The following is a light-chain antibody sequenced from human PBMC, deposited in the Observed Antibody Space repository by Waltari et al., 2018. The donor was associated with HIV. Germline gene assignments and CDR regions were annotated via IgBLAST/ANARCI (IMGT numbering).Light chain of an antibody. V-gene: IGKV2-24*01. J-gene: IGKJ2*01. CDR2: KIS. CDR3: MQATYFPRT. CDR1: HGLVHSDGNTY. Sequence: VMTQTPLSAPVTLGQRASISCTSSHGLVHSDGNTYVTWLHQRPGQPPRLLIHKISQRFSGVPYRFSGSGAVTNFTLKISRVEVEDAGICYCMQATYFPRTFGQGTRLESK.